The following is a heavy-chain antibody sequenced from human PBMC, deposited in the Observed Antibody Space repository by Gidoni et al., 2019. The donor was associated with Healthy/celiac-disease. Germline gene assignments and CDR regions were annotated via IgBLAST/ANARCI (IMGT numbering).Heavy chain of an antibody. CDR1: GFTFSSYA. J-gene: IGHJ6*02. V-gene: IGHV3-30*04. CDR2: ISYDGSNK. CDR3: ARDLINSSGSPDV. D-gene: IGHD3-22*01. Sequence: QVQLVESGGGVVQPGRSLRLSCAASGFTFSSYAMHWVRQAPGKGLEWGAVISYDGSNKYYADSVKGRFTISRDNSKNTLYLQMNSLRAEDTAVYYCARDLINSSGSPDVWGQGTTVTVSS.